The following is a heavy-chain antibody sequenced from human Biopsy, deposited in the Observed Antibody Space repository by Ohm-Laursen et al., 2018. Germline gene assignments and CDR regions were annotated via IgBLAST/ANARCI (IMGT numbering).Heavy chain of an antibody. Sequence: SETLSLTCTVYGGSISNDWWSWTRQTPGKGLEWIGYVYYSGTTTYNPSLRSRVTISVDTSMNQISLRLQSVTAADTAIYYCTRATNSTGWPYYYFYGMDIWGQGATVTVSS. J-gene: IGHJ6*02. CDR1: GGSISNDW. CDR2: VYYSGTT. V-gene: IGHV4-59*01. D-gene: IGHD2/OR15-2a*01. CDR3: TRATNSTGWPYYYFYGMDI.